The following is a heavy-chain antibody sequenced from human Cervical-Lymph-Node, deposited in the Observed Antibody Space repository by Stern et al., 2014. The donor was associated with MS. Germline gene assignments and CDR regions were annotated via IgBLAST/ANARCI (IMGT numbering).Heavy chain of an antibody. J-gene: IGHJ6*02. Sequence: EEQLEESGGGLVKPGGSMRLSCAASGFTFSSYSMNWVRQATGKGLEWVSSISSSSSYIYYADSVKGRFTISRDNAKNSLYLQMNSLRAEDTAVYYCAREEAVDGISVWGQGTTVTVXS. V-gene: IGHV3-21*01. CDR2: ISSSSSYI. D-gene: IGHD6-19*01. CDR1: GFTFSSYS. CDR3: AREEAVDGISV.